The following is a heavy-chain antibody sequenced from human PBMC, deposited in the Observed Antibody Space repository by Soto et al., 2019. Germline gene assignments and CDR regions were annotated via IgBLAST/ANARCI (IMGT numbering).Heavy chain of an antibody. Sequence: ASVKVSCKASGYTFTSYDINWVRQATGQGLEWTGWMNPNSGNTAYAQKFQGRVTMTRNTSISTAYMELSSLRSEDTAVYYCAREVARGMDVWGQGTTVTVSS. CDR2: MNPNSGNT. CDR3: AREVARGMDV. D-gene: IGHD2-21*01. J-gene: IGHJ6*02. V-gene: IGHV1-8*01. CDR1: GYTFTSYD.